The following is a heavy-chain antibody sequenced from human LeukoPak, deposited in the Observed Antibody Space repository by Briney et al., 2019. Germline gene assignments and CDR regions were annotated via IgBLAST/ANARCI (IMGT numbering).Heavy chain of an antibody. D-gene: IGHD2-2*01. CDR1: GGSISSGGYS. CDR3: ARGRASQIYCSSTSCYSGYTPASYYGMDV. V-gene: IGHV4-30-2*01. Sequence: SETLSLTCAVSGGSISSGGYSWSWIRQPPGKGLEWIGYIYPSGSTNYNPSLKSRVTISVDTSKNQFSLKLSSVTAADTAVYYCARGRASQIYCSSTSCYSGYTPASYYGMDVWGQGTTVTVSS. CDR2: IYPSGST. J-gene: IGHJ6*02.